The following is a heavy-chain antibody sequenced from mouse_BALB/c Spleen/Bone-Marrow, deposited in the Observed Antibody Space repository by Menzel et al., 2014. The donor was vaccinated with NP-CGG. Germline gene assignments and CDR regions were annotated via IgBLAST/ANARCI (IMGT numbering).Heavy chain of an antibody. J-gene: IGHJ2*01. CDR3: ARREVRREGYYFDY. V-gene: IGHV1S41*01. Sequence: DLVKPGASVKLSCKASGYTFTSYWINWIKQRPGQGLEWIGRIAPGSGSTYYNEMFKGMATLTVDTSSSTAYIQLSSLSSEDSAVYFCARREVRREGYYFDYWGQGTTLTVSS. CDR1: GYTFTSYW. CDR2: IAPGSGST. D-gene: IGHD2-14*01.